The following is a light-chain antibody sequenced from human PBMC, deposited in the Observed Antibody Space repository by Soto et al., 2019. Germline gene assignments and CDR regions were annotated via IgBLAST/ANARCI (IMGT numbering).Light chain of an antibody. V-gene: IGKV1-5*03. CDR2: RTS. J-gene: IGKJ1*01. CDR3: QYYNDYCWT. Sequence: DIQLTQSPSTLSASVGDRVTITCRASQGISDWLAWYQQKPGRAPKLLISRTSNLERGVPSRFSGSVSWTEFTLTIISLQPDDFATYHCQYYNDYCWTFGQGTKVEIK. CDR1: QGISDW.